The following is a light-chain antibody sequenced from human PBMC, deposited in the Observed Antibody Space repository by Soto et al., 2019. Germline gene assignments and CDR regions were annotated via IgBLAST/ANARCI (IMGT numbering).Light chain of an antibody. V-gene: IGLV2-18*02. CDR1: SSDVGSNNR. J-gene: IGLJ1*01. Sequence: QSVLTQPPSVSGSPGQSVAISCTGTSSDVGSNNRVSWYQQPPGTAPKLMIYDVSNRPSGIPDRFSGSKSANTASLTISGLQAEDEADYYWSSYTTSNTYVFGTGTKVTVL. CDR2: DVS. CDR3: SSYTTSNTYV.